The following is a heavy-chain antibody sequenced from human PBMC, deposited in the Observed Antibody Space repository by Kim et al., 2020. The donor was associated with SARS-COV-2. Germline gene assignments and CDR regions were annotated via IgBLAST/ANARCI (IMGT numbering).Heavy chain of an antibody. D-gene: IGHD2-21*02. V-gene: IGHV3-15*01. J-gene: IGHJ4*02. CDR3: TTDADPLYCGGDCYSDY. Sequence: GGSLRLSCAASGFTFSNAWMSWVRQAPGKGLEWVGRIKSKTDGGTTDYAAPVKGRFTISRDDSKNTLYLQMNSLKTEDTAVYYCTTDADPLYCGGDCYSDYWGQGTLVTVSS. CDR1: GFTFSNAW. CDR2: IKSKTDGGTT.